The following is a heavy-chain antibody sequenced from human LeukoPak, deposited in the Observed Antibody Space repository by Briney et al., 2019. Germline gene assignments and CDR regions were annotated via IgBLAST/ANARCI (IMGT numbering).Heavy chain of an antibody. J-gene: IGHJ3*02. CDR1: GFTFDDYA. V-gene: IGHV3-9*01. CDR3: ARPYHYDSSGYGNGFDI. Sequence: GGSLRLSCAASGFTFDDYAMHWVRQAPGKGLEWVSGISWNSGSIGYADSVKGQFTISRDNAKNSLYLQMNSLRAEDTALYYCARPYHYDSSGYGNGFDIWGQGTMVTVSS. D-gene: IGHD3-22*01. CDR2: ISWNSGSI.